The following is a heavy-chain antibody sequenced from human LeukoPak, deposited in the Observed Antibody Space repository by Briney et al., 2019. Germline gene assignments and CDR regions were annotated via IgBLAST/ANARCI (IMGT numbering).Heavy chain of an antibody. V-gene: IGHV4-4*07. J-gene: IGHJ6*03. CDR3: ARLKGQSYYYMDV. CDR2: TYTSGST. Sequence: SETLSLTCTVSGGSISNYHWSWIRQPAGKGLEWIGRTYTSGSTNYNPSLKSRVTMSVDTSKNQFSLKLSSVTAADTAVYYCARLKGQSYYYMDVWGKGTTVTVSS. CDR1: GGSISNYH.